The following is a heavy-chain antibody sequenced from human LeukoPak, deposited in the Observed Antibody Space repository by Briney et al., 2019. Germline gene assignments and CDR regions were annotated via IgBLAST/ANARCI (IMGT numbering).Heavy chain of an antibody. CDR1: EFTVSSNY. CDR3: ARGIDY. CDR2: IYSGGYT. J-gene: IGHJ4*02. Sequence: PGGSLRLSCKVSEFTVSSNYMSWVRQAPGKGLEWVSIIYSGGYTHYADSVKGRFAISRDSPKNTLYLQMNSLRAEDTAVYYCARGIDYWGQGTLVTVSS. V-gene: IGHV3-66*02.